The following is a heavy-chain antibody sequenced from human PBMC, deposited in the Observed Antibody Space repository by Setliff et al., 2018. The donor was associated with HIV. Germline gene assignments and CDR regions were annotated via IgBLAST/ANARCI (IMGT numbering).Heavy chain of an antibody. CDR1: GYSFTSYW. CDR2: IYPGDSDT. D-gene: IGHD1-26*01. Sequence: PGESLKNSCKGSGYSFTSYWIGWVRQMPGKGLEWMGIIYPGDSDTRYSPSFQGQVTISADKSFSAAYLQLSSLRPSDTAMCYCARSDSGDYSGFDFWGQGTLVTVSS. J-gene: IGHJ5*01. CDR3: ARSDSGDYSGFDF. V-gene: IGHV5-51*01.